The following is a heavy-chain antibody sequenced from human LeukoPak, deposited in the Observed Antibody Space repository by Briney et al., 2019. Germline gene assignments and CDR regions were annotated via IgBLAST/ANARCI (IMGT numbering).Heavy chain of an antibody. CDR1: GDSISSRTYY. CDR3: AADVSSTFPNWIDP. J-gene: IGHJ5*02. V-gene: IGHV4-31*03. CDR2: IWNSGST. D-gene: IGHD6-6*01. Sequence: SETLSLTCSVSGDSISSRTYYWTWIRQYPEKGLEWIGYIWNSGSTNYNPSLKSRVTVSVDTSKNQFSLTLTSVTAADTALYYCAADVSSTFPNWIDPWGQGIPVIVSS.